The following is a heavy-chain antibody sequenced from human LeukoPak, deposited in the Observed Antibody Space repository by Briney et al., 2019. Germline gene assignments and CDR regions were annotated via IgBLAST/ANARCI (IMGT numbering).Heavy chain of an antibody. CDR3: AREVGTSRARLAWFEL. Sequence: GRSLRLSCAVSGFTFSLYGMHWVRQAPGKGLEWVAVVSYDGTNKFYADSVKGRFTISRDGSKNTLYLQMNSLGVEDTAVYYCAREVGTSRARLAWFELWGQGTMVTVSS. V-gene: IGHV3-30*03. J-gene: IGHJ3*01. CDR1: GFTFSLYG. CDR2: VSYDGTNK. D-gene: IGHD4/OR15-4a*01.